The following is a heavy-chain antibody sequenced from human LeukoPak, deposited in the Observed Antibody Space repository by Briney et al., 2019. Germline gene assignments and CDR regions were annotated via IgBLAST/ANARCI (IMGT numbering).Heavy chain of an antibody. Sequence: SETLSLTCTVSGGSISSSSYYWGWIRQPPGKGLEWIGSIYYSGSTYYNPSLKSRVTISVDTSKNQFSLKLSSVTAADTAVYYCARGPGRVGLKTRADRGSGWYNWFDPWGQGTLVTVSS. D-gene: IGHD6-19*01. CDR3: ARGPGRVGLKTRADRGSGWYNWFDP. CDR2: IYYSGST. V-gene: IGHV4-39*07. J-gene: IGHJ5*02. CDR1: GGSISSSSYY.